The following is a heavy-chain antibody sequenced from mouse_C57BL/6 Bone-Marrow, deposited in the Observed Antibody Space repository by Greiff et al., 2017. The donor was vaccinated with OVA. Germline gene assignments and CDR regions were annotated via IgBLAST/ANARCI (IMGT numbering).Heavy chain of an antibody. CDR1: GYTFTDYY. Sequence: QVQLQQSGAELVRPGASVKLSCKASGYTFTDYYINWVKQRPGQGLEWIARIYPGSGNTYYNEKFKGKATLTAEKSSSTAYMQLSSLTSEDSAVYFCARETYSYAMDYWGQGTSVTVSS. J-gene: IGHJ4*01. CDR3: ARETYSYAMDY. V-gene: IGHV1-76*01. D-gene: IGHD2-10*01. CDR2: IYPGSGNT.